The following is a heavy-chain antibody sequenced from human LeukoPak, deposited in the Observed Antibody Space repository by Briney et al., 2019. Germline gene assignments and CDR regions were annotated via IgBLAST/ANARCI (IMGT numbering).Heavy chain of an antibody. V-gene: IGHV1-8*01. D-gene: IGHD1-26*01. CDR1: GYTFTSYD. J-gene: IGHJ3*02. CDR2: MNPNSGNT. Sequence: ASVKVSCKASGYTFTSYDINWVRQATGQGLEWMGWMNPNSGNTGYAQKFQGRVTMTRNTSISTAYMELSSQRSEDTAVYYCAATPSLVGATTLSDAFDIWGQGTMVTVSS. CDR3: AATPSLVGATTLSDAFDI.